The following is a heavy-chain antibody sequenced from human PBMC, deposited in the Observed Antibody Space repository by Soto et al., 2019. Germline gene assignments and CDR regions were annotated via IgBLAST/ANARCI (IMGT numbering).Heavy chain of an antibody. J-gene: IGHJ4*02. CDR2: IYYSGST. D-gene: IGHD3-10*01. CDR3: ASSFYSGSGSSTYYFDY. V-gene: IGHV4-59*01. Sequence: SETLSLTCTVSGDSISSYYWSWIRQPPGKGLEWIGYIYYSGSTNYNPSLKSRVTISLDTSKNQFSLKLSSVTAADTAVYYCASSFYSGSGSSTYYFDYWGQGTLVTV. CDR1: GDSISSYY.